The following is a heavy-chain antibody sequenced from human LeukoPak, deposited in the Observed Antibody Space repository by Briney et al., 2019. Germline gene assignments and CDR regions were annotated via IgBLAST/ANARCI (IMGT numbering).Heavy chain of an antibody. D-gene: IGHD3-22*01. CDR2: IYSPGT. CDR1: GGSISSGDYH. V-gene: IGHV4-61*02. Sequence: SQTLSLTCTVSGGSISSGDYHWSWIRQPAGKGLEWIGRIYSPGTNYNYNPSLKSRVTISIDTSKNQFSLKLTSVTAADTAVYYCARGIGTSYDSSRDAFDMWGQGTMVTVSS. J-gene: IGHJ3*02. CDR3: ARGIGTSYDSSRDAFDM.